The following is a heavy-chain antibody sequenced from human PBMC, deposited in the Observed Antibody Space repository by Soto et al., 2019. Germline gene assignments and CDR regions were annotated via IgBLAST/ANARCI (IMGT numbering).Heavy chain of an antibody. CDR1: GGSISSYY. V-gene: IGHV4-59*06. CDR2: IYYSGST. CDR3: VGYDSAFDY. D-gene: IGHD5-12*01. Sequence: SETLSLTCTVSGGSISSYYWNWIRQPPGKGLEWIGYIYYSGSTYYNPSLKSRVTISADTSQNQFSLKLSSVTAADTAVYYCVGYDSAFDYWGQGTQVTVS. J-gene: IGHJ4*02.